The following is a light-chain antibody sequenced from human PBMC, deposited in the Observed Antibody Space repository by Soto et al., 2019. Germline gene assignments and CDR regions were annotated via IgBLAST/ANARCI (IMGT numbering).Light chain of an antibody. J-gene: IGLJ2*01. CDR2: LEGSGSY. Sequence: QLVLTQSSSASASLGSSVKLTRTLSSGHSSYIIAWHHQQPGKAPRYLMKLEGSGSYNKGSGVPDRFSGSSSGADRYLTISNLQFEDEANYYCETWDSNTRVFGGGTQLTVL. CDR1: SGHSSYI. CDR3: ETWDSNTRV. V-gene: IGLV4-60*02.